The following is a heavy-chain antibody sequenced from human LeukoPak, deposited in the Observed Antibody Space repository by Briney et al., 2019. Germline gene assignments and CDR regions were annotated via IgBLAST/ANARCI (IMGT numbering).Heavy chain of an antibody. CDR2: IYSTGRS. CDR1: GGSISNYF. Sequence: SETLSLTCTVSGGSISNYFWSWVRQPAGKGLEWIGRIYSTGRSDYNPSLKSRITMSVDTSKNQFSLKLSSVTAADTAVYYCARDGPRSGYDLGHFDNLGQGTLVTASS. D-gene: IGHD5-12*01. V-gene: IGHV4-4*07. J-gene: IGHJ4*02. CDR3: ARDGPRSGYDLGHFDN.